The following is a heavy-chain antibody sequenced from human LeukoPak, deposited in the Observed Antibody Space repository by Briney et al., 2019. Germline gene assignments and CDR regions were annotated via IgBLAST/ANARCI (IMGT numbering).Heavy chain of an antibody. Sequence: SETLSLTCAVYGGSFSGYYWSWIRQPPGKGLEWMGEINHSGSTNYNPSLKSRVTISVDTSTNQFSLKLSSVPAADPAVYYCARLRWYYDSSGCYFDYWGPGTLVTVSS. CDR1: GGSFSGYY. CDR3: ARLRWYYDSSGCYFDY. CDR2: INHSGST. V-gene: IGHV4-34*01. D-gene: IGHD3-22*01. J-gene: IGHJ4*02.